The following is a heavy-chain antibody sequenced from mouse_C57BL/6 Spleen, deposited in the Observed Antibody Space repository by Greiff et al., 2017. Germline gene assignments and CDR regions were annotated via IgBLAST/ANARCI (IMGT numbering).Heavy chain of an antibody. CDR1: GFTFSSYA. Sequence: EVKLMESGEGLVKPGGSLKLSCAASGFTFSSYAMSWVRQTPEKRLEWVAYISSGGDYIYYADTVKGRFTISRDNARNTLYLQMSSLKSEDTAMYYCTITGTGPFAYWGQGTLVTVSA. CDR3: TITGTGPFAY. J-gene: IGHJ3*01. D-gene: IGHD4-1*01. V-gene: IGHV5-9-1*02. CDR2: ISSGGDYI.